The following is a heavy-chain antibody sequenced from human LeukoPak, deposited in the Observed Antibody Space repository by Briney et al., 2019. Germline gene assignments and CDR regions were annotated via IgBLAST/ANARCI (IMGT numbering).Heavy chain of an antibody. CDR2: MSYDGSNK. D-gene: IGHD3-22*01. Sequence: GGSLRLSCAASGFTFSSYAVHWVRQAPGKGLEWVAVMSYDGSNKYYADSVKGRFTISRDNSKNTLYLQMNSLRAEDTAVYYCARDPYYYDSSGYYDYWGQGTLATVSS. J-gene: IGHJ4*02. CDR3: ARDPYYYDSSGYYDY. V-gene: IGHV3-30-3*01. CDR1: GFTFSSYA.